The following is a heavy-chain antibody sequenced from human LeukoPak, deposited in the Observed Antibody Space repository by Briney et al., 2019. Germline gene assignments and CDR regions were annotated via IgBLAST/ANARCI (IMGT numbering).Heavy chain of an antibody. CDR1: GDSVSSSNYY. CDR3: ARLNKPGWFDP. D-gene: IGHD1-14*01. Sequence: PSETLSLTCTVSGDSVSSSNYYWAWILQPPGKGLEWIGNIYYSGSTYYNPSLKSRLTISVDTSKNQFSLKLTSVTAADTAVYYCARLNKPGWFDPWGQGTLVTVSS. J-gene: IGHJ5*02. CDR2: IYYSGST. V-gene: IGHV4-39*01.